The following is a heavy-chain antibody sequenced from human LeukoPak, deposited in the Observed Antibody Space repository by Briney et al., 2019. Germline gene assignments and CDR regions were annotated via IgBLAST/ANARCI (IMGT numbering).Heavy chain of an antibody. CDR2: ITGDASVT. Sequence: PGGSLRLSCAGSGFTFKFYAMTWGRQAPGKGLEWVSGITGDASVTYDADSVKGRFNISRDNSKNTLYLQLNRLRVEDTAVYYCAKAYSSSLYGDAFHIWSQGTKVTVSP. J-gene: IGHJ3*02. D-gene: IGHD6-13*01. CDR3: AKAYSSSLYGDAFHI. CDR1: GFTFKFYA. V-gene: IGHV3-23*01.